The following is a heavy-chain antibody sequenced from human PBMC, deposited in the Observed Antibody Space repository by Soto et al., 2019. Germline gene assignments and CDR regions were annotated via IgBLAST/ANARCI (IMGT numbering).Heavy chain of an antibody. D-gene: IGHD2-21*02. CDR3: ARAELAYCGGDCSGAFNI. Sequence: PGGSLRLSCAASGFTLSSYSMNWVRRAPGKGLEWVSSITSSSSYIYYADSVKGRFTISRDNAKNSLYLQMNSLRAEDTAVYHCARAELAYCGGDCSGAFNIWGQGTMVTVSS. V-gene: IGHV3-21*01. CDR2: ITSSSSYI. CDR1: GFTLSSYS. J-gene: IGHJ3*02.